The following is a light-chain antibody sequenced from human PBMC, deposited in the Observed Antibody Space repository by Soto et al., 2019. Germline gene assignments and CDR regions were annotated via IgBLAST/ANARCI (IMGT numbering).Light chain of an antibody. V-gene: IGLV2-14*01. J-gene: IGLJ1*01. CDR2: EVS. CDR3: SSFTSRFTFV. Sequence: QSALTQPASVSGSPGHSITISCTGTSNDVGGYDYVSWYQQHPGKAPKLVIYEVSHRPSGISDRFSGSKSGNTASLTISGLQVEDEADYYCSSFTSRFTFVFGTGTKLTVL. CDR1: SNDVGGYDY.